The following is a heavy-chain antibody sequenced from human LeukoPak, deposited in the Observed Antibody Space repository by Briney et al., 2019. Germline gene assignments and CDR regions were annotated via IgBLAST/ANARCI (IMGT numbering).Heavy chain of an antibody. CDR1: GFTFSNYA. CDR2: ISVSGGNT. CDR3: AKDPYRASSGLVDY. D-gene: IGHD5-12*01. J-gene: IGHJ4*02. V-gene: IGHV3-23*01. Sequence: GGSLRLSCATSGFTFSNYAMSWVRQAPGKGLEWVSSISVSGGNTYNADSVKGRFTISRDNSKNTLYLQINSLRAEDTAVYYCAKDPYRASSGLVDYWGQGTLVTVSS.